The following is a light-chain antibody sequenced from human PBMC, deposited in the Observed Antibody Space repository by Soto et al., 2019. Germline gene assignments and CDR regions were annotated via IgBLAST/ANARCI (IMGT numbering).Light chain of an antibody. CDR1: SSNIGSNY. CDR3: AAGEDGTSGVSV. J-gene: IGLJ1*01. V-gene: IGLV1-47*02. CDR2: SNN. Sequence: QSVLTQPPSASGTPGQRVTISCSGSSSNIGSNYVYWYQQLPGTAPKLPIYSNNQRPSGVPDRFSGSKSGTPASLAISGRRSEDEDDYYCAAGEDGTSGVSVLGNGTK.